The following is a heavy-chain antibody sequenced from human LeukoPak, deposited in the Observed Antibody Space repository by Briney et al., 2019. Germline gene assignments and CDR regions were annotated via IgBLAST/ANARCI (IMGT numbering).Heavy chain of an antibody. D-gene: IGHD1-26*01. CDR1: GFTFTSYW. J-gene: IGHJ6*02. Sequence: GGSLRLSCAASGFTFTSYWMHWVRQAPGKGLEWVANIKQDGSEKYYVDSVKGRFTISRDNAKNSLYLQMNSLRAEDTAVYYCARDEPHSLKRYYYYYGMDVWGQGTTVTVSS. CDR2: IKQDGSEK. CDR3: ARDEPHSLKRYYYYYGMDV. V-gene: IGHV3-7*03.